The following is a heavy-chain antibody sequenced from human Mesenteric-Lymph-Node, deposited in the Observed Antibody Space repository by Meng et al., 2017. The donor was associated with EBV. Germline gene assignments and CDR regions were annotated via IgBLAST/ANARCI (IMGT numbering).Heavy chain of an antibody. D-gene: IGHD3-3*01. J-gene: IGHJ5*02. CDR2: VDPEDGET. V-gene: IGHV1-69-2*01. CDR3: AISQHYTTFYWFDP. Sequence: EVQLVQSGAEVKRPGATVKISCKVSGYTFTDYYVHWVQQAPGKGLEWMGLVDPEDGETIYAEKFQGRVSITADTSTDTAYMELSSLRSEDTAMYYCAISQHYTTFYWFDPWGQGTLVTVSS. CDR1: GYTFTDYY.